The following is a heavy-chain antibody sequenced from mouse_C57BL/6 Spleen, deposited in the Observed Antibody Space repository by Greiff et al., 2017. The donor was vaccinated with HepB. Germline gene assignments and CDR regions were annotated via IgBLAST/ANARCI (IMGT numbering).Heavy chain of an antibody. Sequence: VQLQQSGPELVKPGASVKISCKASGYAFSSSWMNWVKQRPGKGLEWIGRIYPGDGDTNYNGKFKGKATLTADKSSSPAYMQLSSLTSEDSAVYFCARRNYGSSYGAMDYWGQGTSVTVSS. D-gene: IGHD1-1*01. CDR3: ARRNYGSSYGAMDY. J-gene: IGHJ4*01. CDR2: IYPGDGDT. CDR1: GYAFSSSW. V-gene: IGHV1-82*01.